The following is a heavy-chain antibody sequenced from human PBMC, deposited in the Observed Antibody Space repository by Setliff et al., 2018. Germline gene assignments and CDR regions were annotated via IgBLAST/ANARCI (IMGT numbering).Heavy chain of an antibody. J-gene: IGHJ5*02. CDR1: GYTFTNSI. V-gene: IGHV1-18*04. CDR2: ISVYNGNT. Sequence: GASVKVSCKASGYTFTNSIMNWVRQAPGQGLEWMGWISVYNGNTCHAQKFQDRLSMTTDTSTSTAYMELRSLRADDTAVYYCERLVRHCTRISCQRTSEADLWGQGTQVTVSS. CDR3: ERLVRHCTRISCQRTSEADL. D-gene: IGHD2-15*01.